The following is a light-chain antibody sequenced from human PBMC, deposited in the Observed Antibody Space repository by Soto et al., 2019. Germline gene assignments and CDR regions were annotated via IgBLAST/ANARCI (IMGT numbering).Light chain of an antibody. CDR2: GAS. V-gene: IGKV3-20*01. Sequence: EIALRQTQRTLGLWPKRIATVSRLTIQSVSSNYLAWYQEKPGQAPRLLIYGASSRATGIPDRFSGSGSGTDFTLTISRLEPEDFAVYYCRQYGRSLGFAFGGGTKVDI. J-gene: IGKJ4*01. CDR3: RQYGRSLGFA. CDR1: QSVSSNY.